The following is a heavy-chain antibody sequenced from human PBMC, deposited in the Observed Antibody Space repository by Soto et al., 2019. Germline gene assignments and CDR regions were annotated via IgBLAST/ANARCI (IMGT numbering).Heavy chain of an antibody. CDR3: ARSLGTTHAFDI. CDR1: GGTFSSYT. J-gene: IGHJ3*02. CDR2: IIPILGIA. D-gene: IGHD1-1*01. Sequence: QVQLVHSGAEVKKPGSSVKVSCKASGGTFSSYTISWVRQAPGQGLVWMGRIIPILGIANYAQKFQGRVTITADKSTSTAYMEQSSLRSEDTAVYYCARSLGTTHAFDIWGQGTMVTVSS. V-gene: IGHV1-69*02.